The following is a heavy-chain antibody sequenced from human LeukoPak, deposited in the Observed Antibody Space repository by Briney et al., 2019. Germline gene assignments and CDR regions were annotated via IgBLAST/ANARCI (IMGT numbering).Heavy chain of an antibody. J-gene: IGHJ4*02. CDR1: GGSIYSYC. D-gene: IGHD3-22*01. Sequence: SETLSLTCTVSGGSIYSYCWSWIRQPPGQGLELIGYISFTGSTNYNPSLKSRVTISVDTSKNPLSLKLTSVTAADTAVYYCASSAGSSAYYPLDYWGRGTLVTVSS. CDR3: ASSAGSSAYYPLDY. V-gene: IGHV4-59*01. CDR2: ISFTGST.